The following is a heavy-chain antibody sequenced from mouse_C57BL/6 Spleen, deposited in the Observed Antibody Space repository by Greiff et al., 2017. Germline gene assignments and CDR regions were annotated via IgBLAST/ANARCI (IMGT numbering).Heavy chain of an antibody. Sequence: QVQLQQPGTELVKPGASVKLSCKASGYTFTSYWMHWVKQRPGPGLEWIGNINPSNGGTNYNEKFKSKATLTVDKSSSTAYMQLSSLTSEDSAVDYCARENYGSSYYFDYWGQGTTLTVSS. CDR1: GYTFTSYW. D-gene: IGHD1-1*01. J-gene: IGHJ2*01. CDR3: ARENYGSSYYFDY. CDR2: INPSNGGT. V-gene: IGHV1-53*01.